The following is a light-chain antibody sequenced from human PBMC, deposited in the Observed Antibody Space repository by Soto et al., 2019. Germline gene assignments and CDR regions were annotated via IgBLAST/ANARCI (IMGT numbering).Light chain of an antibody. V-gene: IGKV3-20*01. J-gene: IGKJ2*01. CDR3: HQYANSPFT. CDR1: QSVRSNY. CDR2: GAS. Sequence: EIVWTQSPGTLPLSPGERATLSCRASQSVRSNYLVWYQQKPGQAPRPLIYGASSRDTGIPDRFSGSGSGTDFPLTISRLEPEDFAVYYCHQYANSPFTFDQGTKLE.